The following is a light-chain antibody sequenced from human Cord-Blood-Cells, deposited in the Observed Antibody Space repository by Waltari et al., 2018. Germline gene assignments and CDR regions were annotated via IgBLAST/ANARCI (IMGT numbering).Light chain of an antibody. V-gene: IGKV4-1*01. J-gene: IGKJ1*01. CDR1: QSVLYSPKINHY. CDR2: WEA. Sequence: DIVMTQSPDYLAVSLVERATINCKCSQSVLYSPKINHYLAWYQQKPGQPPKLLIYWEATRESAVPDRCRGSGSWTDFTLTISSLQAEDVSVYYCQQYYSTSTTFGQGTKVEIK. CDR3: QQYYSTSTT.